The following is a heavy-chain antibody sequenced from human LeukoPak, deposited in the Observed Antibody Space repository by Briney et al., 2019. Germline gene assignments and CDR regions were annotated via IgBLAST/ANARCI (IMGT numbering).Heavy chain of an antibody. Sequence: ASVKVSCKASGYTFTGYYMHWVRQAPGQGLEWMGRINPNSGGTNYAQKFQGRVTMTRDTSISTAYMELSRLRSEDTAVYYCARDQAPDIVVVPAAGWFDPWGQGTLVTVSS. CDR1: GYTFTGYY. D-gene: IGHD2-2*01. CDR2: INPNSGGT. V-gene: IGHV1-2*06. J-gene: IGHJ5*02. CDR3: ARDQAPDIVVVPAAGWFDP.